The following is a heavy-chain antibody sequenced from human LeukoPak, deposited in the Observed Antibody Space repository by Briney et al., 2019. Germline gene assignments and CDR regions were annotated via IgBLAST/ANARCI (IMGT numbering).Heavy chain of an antibody. D-gene: IGHD4-23*01. CDR3: VRGNDYGGPHY. V-gene: IGHV3-74*01. Sequence: SGGSLRLSCTASEFIFINYAMAWVRLAPGKGLEWVSRIDRDGSRINYADSVKGRFTISRDNGKNTLFLQMNSLRAEDAAVYYCVRGNDYGGPHYWGQGTLVTVSS. J-gene: IGHJ4*02. CDR1: EFIFINYA. CDR2: IDRDGSRI.